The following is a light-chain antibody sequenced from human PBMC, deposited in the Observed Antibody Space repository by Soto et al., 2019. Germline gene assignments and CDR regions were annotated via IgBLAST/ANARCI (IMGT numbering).Light chain of an antibody. CDR3: QQGNSYPLT. Sequence: DIQLTQSPSFLSASVGDRVTITCRATQDISTYLAGYQQKRGKAPNLLIHSASTLRGGVSSRFGGSGSGTEFTLTISSLQPEDLATYYCQQGNSYPLTFGGGTKVEIK. J-gene: IGKJ4*01. V-gene: IGKV1-9*01. CDR1: QDISTY. CDR2: SAS.